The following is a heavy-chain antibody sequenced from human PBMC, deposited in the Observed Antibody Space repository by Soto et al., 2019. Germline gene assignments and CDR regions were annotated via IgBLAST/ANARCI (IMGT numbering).Heavy chain of an antibody. Sequence: QVQLVESGGGVVQPGRSLRLSCAASGFTFSSYAMHWVRQAPGKGLEWVAVISYDGSNKYYADSVKGRFTISRDNSKNTLYLQMNSLRAEDTAVYYCARSPQTTMVPWFDPWGQGPLVTVSS. CDR1: GFTFSSYA. J-gene: IGHJ5*02. CDR2: ISYDGSNK. V-gene: IGHV3-30-3*01. D-gene: IGHD3-10*01. CDR3: ARSPQTTMVPWFDP.